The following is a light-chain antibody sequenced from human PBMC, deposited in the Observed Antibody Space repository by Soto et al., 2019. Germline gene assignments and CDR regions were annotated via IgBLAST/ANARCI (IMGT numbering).Light chain of an antibody. J-gene: IGKJ4*01. Sequence: EIVLTQSPATLSLSPGERATLSCRASQSVSSYLACYQQKPGQAPRLLIYDASNRATGIPARFSGSGCGTDFTLPISSLLPEDFAVYYCQQRSNWPLTFGGGTKVEIK. V-gene: IGKV3-11*01. CDR3: QQRSNWPLT. CDR1: QSVSSY. CDR2: DAS.